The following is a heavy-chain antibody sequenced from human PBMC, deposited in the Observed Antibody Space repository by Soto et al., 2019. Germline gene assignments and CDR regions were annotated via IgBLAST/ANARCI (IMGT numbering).Heavy chain of an antibody. V-gene: IGHV4-31*03. Sequence: QVQLQESGPGLVKPSQTLSLTCTVSGGSISSGGYYWSWIRQHPGKGLEWIGYIYYSGSTYYNPSLKSRVTISVDTSKNQFFLKLSSVTAADTAVYYCARVDTAMAYDAFDIWGQGTMVTVSS. CDR2: IYYSGST. CDR3: ARVDTAMAYDAFDI. CDR1: GGSISSGGYY. J-gene: IGHJ3*02. D-gene: IGHD5-18*01.